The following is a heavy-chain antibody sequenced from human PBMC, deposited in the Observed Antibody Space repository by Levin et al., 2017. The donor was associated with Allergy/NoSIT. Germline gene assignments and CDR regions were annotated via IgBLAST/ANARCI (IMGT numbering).Heavy chain of an antibody. Sequence: QTLSLTCTFSGFSLRSSGMGVGWIRQPPGKALEWLALIYWDDDKRYNPSLKSRITITKDTSKNQVVLTMTNMNPVDTATYYCAHRPPGGYNWNNHWFDPWGQGTLVIVSS. CDR1: GFSLRSSGMG. J-gene: IGHJ5*02. V-gene: IGHV2-5*02. D-gene: IGHD1/OR15-1a*01. CDR2: IYWDDDK. CDR3: AHRPPGGYNWNNHWFDP.